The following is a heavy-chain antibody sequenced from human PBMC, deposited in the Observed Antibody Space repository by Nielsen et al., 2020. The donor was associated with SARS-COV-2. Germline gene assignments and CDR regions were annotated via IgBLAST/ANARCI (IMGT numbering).Heavy chain of an antibody. D-gene: IGHD4-17*01. J-gene: IGHJ4*02. CDR1: GFTFSSYA. CDR2: ISGSGGHT. V-gene: IGHV3-23*01. Sequence: GESLKISCAASGFTFSSYAMGWVRQAPGKGLEWVSAISGSGGHTYYADSVKGRFTISRDNSKNTLYLQMNCLRGEDTAVYYCAKDRTTVTTVYFDYWGQGTLVTVSS. CDR3: AKDRTTVTTVYFDY.